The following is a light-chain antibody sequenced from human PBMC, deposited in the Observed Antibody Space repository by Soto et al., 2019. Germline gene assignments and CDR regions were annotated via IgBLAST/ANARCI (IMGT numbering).Light chain of an antibody. Sequence: DIQMTQSPSSLSASVGDRVTIACRASQNINNFLYWYQQKPGKAPMLLISAASSLQSGVPSRFSGGGSGTDFALTISSLQPGDFGTYYCQQSYRTPWTFGQGTKVDIK. CDR1: QNINNF. CDR3: QQSYRTPWT. CDR2: AAS. V-gene: IGKV1-39*01. J-gene: IGKJ1*01.